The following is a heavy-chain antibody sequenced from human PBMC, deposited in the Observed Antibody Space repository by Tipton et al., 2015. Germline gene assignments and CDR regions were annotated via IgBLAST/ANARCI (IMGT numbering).Heavy chain of an antibody. CDR3: AKVRTRDGAMILHD. V-gene: IGHV3-9*01. CDR2: VTWSGAAL. Sequence: RSLRLSCVGSGFSFEDYAMHWVRQRPGKGLEWVSGVTWSGAALGYGDSVTGRFTISRDNAKNSLYLQMNSLRPEDTALYYCAKVRTRDGAMILHDWGQGTLVTVSS. D-gene: IGHD1-26*01. CDR1: GFSFEDYA. J-gene: IGHJ4*02.